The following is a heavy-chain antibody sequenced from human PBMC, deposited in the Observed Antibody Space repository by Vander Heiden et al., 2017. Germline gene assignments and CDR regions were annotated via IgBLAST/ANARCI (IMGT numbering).Heavy chain of an antibody. CDR2: IKQDGSEK. D-gene: IGHD2-2*01. J-gene: IGHJ5*02. V-gene: IGHV3-7*03. Sequence: EVQLVESGGGLVQPGGSLRLSCAASGFTFSSYWMSWVRQAPGKGLEWVANIKQDGSEKYYVDSVKGRFTISRDNAKNSLYLQMNSLRAEDTAVYYCARIVVVQAAKYWFDPWGQGTLVTVSS. CDR1: GFTFSSYW. CDR3: ARIVVVQAAKYWFDP.